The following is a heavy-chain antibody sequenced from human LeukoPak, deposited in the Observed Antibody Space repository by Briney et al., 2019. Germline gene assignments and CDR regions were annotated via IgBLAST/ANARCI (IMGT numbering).Heavy chain of an antibody. CDR1: GDSISSRSYY. Sequence: SETLSLTCTVSGDSISSRSYYWGWIRQPPGKGLEWIGSMYHSGSTYYNPPLKSRVTISEDTSKNQFSLKLRSVTAADTAVYYCARGPRFGELLWHWFDPWGQGTLVTVSS. CDR2: MYHSGST. V-gene: IGHV4-39*07. J-gene: IGHJ5*02. D-gene: IGHD3-10*01. CDR3: ARGPRFGELLWHWFDP.